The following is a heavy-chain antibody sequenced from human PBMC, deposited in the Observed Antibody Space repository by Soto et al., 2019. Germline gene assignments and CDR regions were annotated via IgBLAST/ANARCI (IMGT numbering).Heavy chain of an antibody. CDR2: SYYNGDT. Sequence: SETLSLTCTVSGDSVTSTSYYWSWVRQSPGRGLEWLGYSYYNGDTNYNPSLKSRVTISVDTSKNQFSLKLTSLTAADTGVYYCAREGGVLRLSNWFDSWGQEIQVTVSS. CDR3: AREGGVLRLSNWFDS. J-gene: IGHJ5*01. V-gene: IGHV4-61*01. CDR1: GDSVTSTSYY. D-gene: IGHD3-3*01.